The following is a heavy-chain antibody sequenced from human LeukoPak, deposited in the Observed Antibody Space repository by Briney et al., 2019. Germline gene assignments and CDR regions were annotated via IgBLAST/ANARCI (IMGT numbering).Heavy chain of an antibody. Sequence: PGGSLRPSCAASGFTFRNYAMTWVRQAPGKGLEWVSAISGGSSTYFADSVKGRFTISRDNSENTVYLQMNSLRAEDTAVYYCAKKGGYDSSGYLPLEYWGQGTLVTVSS. CDR2: ISGGSST. CDR3: AKKGGYDSSGYLPLEY. CDR1: GFTFRNYA. V-gene: IGHV3-23*01. J-gene: IGHJ4*02. D-gene: IGHD3-22*01.